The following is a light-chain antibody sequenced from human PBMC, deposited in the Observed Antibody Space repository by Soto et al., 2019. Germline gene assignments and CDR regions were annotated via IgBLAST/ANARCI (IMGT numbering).Light chain of an antibody. J-gene: IGKJ5*01. V-gene: IGKV3-15*01. CDR3: QRYNAWPIT. CDR2: GAS. CDR1: QSVSSN. Sequence: EIVMTQSPATLSVSPGDRATLSCRAGQSVSSNLAWYQQKPGQAPRLLIYGASTRATGIPARFSGSGSGTEFTLTISSLQSEDFAVYSCQRYNAWPITFGQGTRLDIK.